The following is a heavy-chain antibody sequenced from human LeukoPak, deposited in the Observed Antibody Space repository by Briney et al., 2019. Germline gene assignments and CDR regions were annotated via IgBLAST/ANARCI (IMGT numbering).Heavy chain of an antibody. V-gene: IGHV3-23*01. J-gene: IGHJ4*02. CDR1: GFTFSSYA. CDR3: AKDKKAAARLFDY. D-gene: IGHD6-6*01. CDR2: ISGSGGST. Sequence: GGSLRLSCAASGFTFSSYAMSWVRQAPGKGLEWVSAISGSGGSTYYADSVKVRFTISRDNSKNTLYLQMNSLRAEDAAVYYCAKDKKAAARLFDYWGQGTLVTVSS.